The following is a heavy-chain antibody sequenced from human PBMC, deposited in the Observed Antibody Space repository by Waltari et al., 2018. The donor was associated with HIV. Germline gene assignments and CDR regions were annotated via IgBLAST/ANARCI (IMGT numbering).Heavy chain of an antibody. CDR3: ARGRVGDRGYSYGYYFDY. D-gene: IGHD5-18*01. CDR1: GYTFTGYY. V-gene: IGHV1-2*02. J-gene: IGHJ4*02. Sequence: QVQLVQSGAEVKKPGASVKVSCKASGYTFTGYYMHWVRQAPGQGLEWMGWIEAKSGGTNYAQKIQGRGTMTRDTSSSTAYMELSRLRSDGTAVYYCARGRVGDRGYSYGYYFDYWGQGTLVTVSS. CDR2: IEAKSGGT.